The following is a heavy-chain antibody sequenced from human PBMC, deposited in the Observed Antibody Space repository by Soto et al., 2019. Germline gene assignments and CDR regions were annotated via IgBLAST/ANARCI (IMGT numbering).Heavy chain of an antibody. CDR3: ARVGMDGMDV. CDR1: GFPFSSYS. Sequence: GGSLRLSCAASGFPFSSYSMNWVRQAPGKGLEWVSSISSSSSYIYYADSVKGRFTISRDNAKNSLYLQMNSLRAEDTAVYYCARVGMDGMDVWGQGTTVTVSS. CDR2: ISSSSSYI. V-gene: IGHV3-21*01. J-gene: IGHJ6*02. D-gene: IGHD6-13*01.